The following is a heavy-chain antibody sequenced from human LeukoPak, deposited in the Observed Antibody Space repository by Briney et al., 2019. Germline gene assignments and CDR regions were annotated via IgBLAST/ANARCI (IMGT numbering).Heavy chain of an antibody. V-gene: IGHV1-46*01. CDR2: INPSGGST. J-gene: IGHJ4*02. CDR1: GYTFTSYY. D-gene: IGHD3-3*01. Sequence: ASVTVSCKASGYTFTSYYMHWVRQAPGQGLEWMGIINPSGGSTSYAQKFQGRVTMTRDTSTSTVYMELSSLRSEDTAVYYCARLAVLRFFDYWGQGTLVTASS. CDR3: ARLAVLRFFDY.